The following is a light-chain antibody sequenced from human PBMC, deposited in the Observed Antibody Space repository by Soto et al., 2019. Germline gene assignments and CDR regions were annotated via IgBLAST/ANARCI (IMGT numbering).Light chain of an antibody. CDR1: SSDVGGYNY. V-gene: IGLV2-14*01. CDR2: EVT. J-gene: IGLJ2*01. CDR3: QSYDSILDGVI. Sequence: QSALTQPASVSGSPGQSINISCTGTSSDVGGYNYVSWYQQHPGKAPKLMIFEVTNRPSGVSNRFSGSKSGNTASLTISGLQAEDEADYYCQSYDSILDGVIFGGGTKLTVL.